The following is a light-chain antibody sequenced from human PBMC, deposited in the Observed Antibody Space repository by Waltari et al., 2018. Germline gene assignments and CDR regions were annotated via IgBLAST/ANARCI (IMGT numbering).Light chain of an antibody. CDR2: ANN. Sequence: QSVLTQPPSVSGAPGQRVTISCTGSSSNIGSRFDVHWYQQVPGTVPKLLIYANNRRPAGVPGRFSGSKSGTSASLAIAGLQAEDEADYYCQSYDSSLSAWVFGGGTKLTVL. V-gene: IGLV1-40*01. CDR1: SSNIGSRFD. CDR3: QSYDSSLSAWV. J-gene: IGLJ2*01.